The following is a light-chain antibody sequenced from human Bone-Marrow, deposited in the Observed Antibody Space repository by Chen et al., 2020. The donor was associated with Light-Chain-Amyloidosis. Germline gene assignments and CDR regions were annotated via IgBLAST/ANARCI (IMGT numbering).Light chain of an antibody. CDR3: SSFTSSSSYV. V-gene: IGLV2-14*01. CDR2: AVS. J-gene: IGLJ1*01. CDR1: SGDVGTYNY. Sequence: QSALTQPASVSGSPGQSITIACTRTSGDVGTYNYVTWYQQHPGKAPKVMIYAVSNRPSGVSNRFSGSKSGNTASLTISGLQAEDEADYYCSSFTSSSSYVFGPGTKVTVL.